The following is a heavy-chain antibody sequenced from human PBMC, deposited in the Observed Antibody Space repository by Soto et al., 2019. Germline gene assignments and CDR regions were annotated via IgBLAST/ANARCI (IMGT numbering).Heavy chain of an antibody. CDR1: GFNFGSYA. Sequence: PVGSLRLSCAATGFNFGSYAMGWVRQAPGKGLEWVSGVSGSGSSPYYADSVKGRLTISKDKSKNTLYLDLNNLRSEDTAVYFCVKGKESGYRGAFDSWGQGTMVTVSS. CDR2: VSGSGSSP. J-gene: IGHJ4*02. CDR3: VKGKESGYRGAFDS. D-gene: IGHD5-18*01. V-gene: IGHV3-23*01.